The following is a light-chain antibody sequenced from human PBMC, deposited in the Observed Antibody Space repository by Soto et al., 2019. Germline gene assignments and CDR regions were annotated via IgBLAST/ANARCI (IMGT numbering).Light chain of an antibody. J-gene: IGKJ5*01. V-gene: IGKV3-11*01. CDR3: QRGTNGLIT. CDR2: DAS. Sequence: EIVLTQSPATLSLSPGERATLSCRASQSVSSYLAWYQQKPGQAPRLLIYDASNRATGIPARFSGSGSGTDFLSPLRTLEPEDFEVYTGQRGTNGLITSGKGTQREIK. CDR1: QSVSSY.